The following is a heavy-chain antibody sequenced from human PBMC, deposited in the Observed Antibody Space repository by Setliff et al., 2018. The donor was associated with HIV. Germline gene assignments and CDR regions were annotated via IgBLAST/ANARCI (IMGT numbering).Heavy chain of an antibody. CDR3: ARDPSDILTGYYRPGWNDY. CDR2: INHSGST. D-gene: IGHD3-9*01. J-gene: IGHJ4*02. V-gene: IGHV4-34*01. CDR1: GGSFSGYY. Sequence: SETLSLTCAVYGGSFSGYYWSWIRQPPGKGLEWIGEINHSGSTNYNPSLKSRVTISVDTSKNQFSLKLSSVTAADTAVYYCARDPSDILTGYYRPGWNDYWGQGTLVTVSS.